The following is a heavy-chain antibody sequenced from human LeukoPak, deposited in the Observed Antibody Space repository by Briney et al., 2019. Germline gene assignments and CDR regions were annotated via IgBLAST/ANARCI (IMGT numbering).Heavy chain of an antibody. Sequence: GGSLRLSCAASEFSVGSNYMTWVRQAPGKGLVWVSRINSDGSSTSYADSVKGRFTISRDNAKNTLYLQMNSLRAEDTAVYYCARGHCGGDCLTNWFDPWGQGTLVTVSS. CDR1: EFSVGSNY. V-gene: IGHV3-74*01. CDR3: ARGHCGGDCLTNWFDP. D-gene: IGHD2-21*02. J-gene: IGHJ5*02. CDR2: INSDGSST.